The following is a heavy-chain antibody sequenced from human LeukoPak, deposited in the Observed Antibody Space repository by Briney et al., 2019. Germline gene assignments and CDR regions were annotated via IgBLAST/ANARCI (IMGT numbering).Heavy chain of an antibody. CDR3: ARDCGTTYYYDSGGHSHSWDHIWFDP. CDR2: ISGSGGTT. J-gene: IGHJ5*02. Sequence: GGSLRLSCDASGFTFNNYVMNWVRQAPGKGLEWVSGISGSGGTTYYADSVKGRFTISRDNSDNTLYLYMSSLRAEDSAVYYCARDCGTTYYYDSGGHSHSWDHIWFDPWGQGTLVTVSS. CDR1: GFTFNNYV. V-gene: IGHV3-23*01. D-gene: IGHD3-22*01.